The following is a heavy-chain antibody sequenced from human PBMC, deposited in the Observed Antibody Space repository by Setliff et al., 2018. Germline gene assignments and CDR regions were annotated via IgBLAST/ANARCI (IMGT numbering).Heavy chain of an antibody. CDR2: INPSSGAT. CDR3: ARDGGGDSDAFDI. J-gene: IGHJ3*02. V-gene: IGHV1-2*06. D-gene: IGHD3-16*01. CDR1: GYTFTGYY. Sequence: ASVKVSCKASGYTFTGYYMYWVRQAPGQGLEWMGRINPSSGATIYAQKFQGRVTMTSDTSISTAYMELGRLRSDDTAGYFCARDGGGDSDAFDIWGQGTMVT.